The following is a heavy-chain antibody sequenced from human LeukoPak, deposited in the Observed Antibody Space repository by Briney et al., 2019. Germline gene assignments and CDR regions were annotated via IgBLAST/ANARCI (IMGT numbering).Heavy chain of an antibody. D-gene: IGHD4-17*01. V-gene: IGHV3-15*04. CDR2: IGTKSVGEPT. Sequence: PGESLRLSCAASGFTFSDAWMTWVRQVPGKGLEWAGRIGTKSVGEPTQYAAPVKGRFTISRDDSKNTLYLQMNSLRIEDTAVYSCTTDRPTVTSRWGQGTLVTVSS. J-gene: IGHJ4*02. CDR3: TTDRPTVTSR. CDR1: GFTFSDAW.